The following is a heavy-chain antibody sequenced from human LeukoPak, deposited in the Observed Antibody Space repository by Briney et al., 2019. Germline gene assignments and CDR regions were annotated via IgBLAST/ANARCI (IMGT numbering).Heavy chain of an antibody. Sequence: ASVKVSCKASGGTFSSYAISWVRQAPGQGLEWMGGIIPIFGTANYVQKFQGRVTITADESTSTAYMELSSLRSEDTAVYYCARASPLRDDSSGYYLFDYWGQGTLVTVSS. V-gene: IGHV1-69*13. D-gene: IGHD3-22*01. CDR3: ARASPLRDDSSGYYLFDY. CDR1: GGTFSSYA. J-gene: IGHJ4*02. CDR2: IIPIFGTA.